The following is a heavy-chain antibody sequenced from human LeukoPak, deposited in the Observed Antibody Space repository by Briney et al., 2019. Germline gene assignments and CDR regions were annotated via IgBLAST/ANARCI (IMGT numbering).Heavy chain of an antibody. J-gene: IGHJ4*02. CDR3: ARTYQVLRFLEWFSFDY. V-gene: IGHV3-30*01. CDR1: GFTFSSYA. D-gene: IGHD3-3*01. Sequence: PGGSLRLSCAASGFTFSSYAMHWVRQAPGKGLEWVAVISYDGSNKYYADSVKGRFTISRDNSKNTLYLQMNSLRAEDTAVYYCARTYQVLRFLEWFSFDYWGQGTLVTVSS. CDR2: ISYDGSNK.